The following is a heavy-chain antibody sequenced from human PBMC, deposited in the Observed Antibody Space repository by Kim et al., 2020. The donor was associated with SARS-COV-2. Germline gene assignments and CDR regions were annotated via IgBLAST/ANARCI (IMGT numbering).Heavy chain of an antibody. V-gene: IGHV3-74*01. J-gene: IGHJ4*02. Sequence: GGSLRLSCAASGFSFSEWWMDWVRQAPGKGPEWVARIDNDGPTTLYADSVKGRFTISRDNSKNTLYLQMTGLRADDTGVYYCTRGPFWGQGTLVTVSS. CDR2: IDNDGPTT. CDR3: TRGPF. CDR1: GFSFSEWW.